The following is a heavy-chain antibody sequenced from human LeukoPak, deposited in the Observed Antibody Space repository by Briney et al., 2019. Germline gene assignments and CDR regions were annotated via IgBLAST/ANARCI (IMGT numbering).Heavy chain of an antibody. D-gene: IGHD3-22*01. CDR3: ARDKHSGYPFDY. V-gene: IGHV4-39*07. J-gene: IGHJ4*02. CDR1: GGSTSSSGYY. CDR2: IYHSGST. Sequence: SETLSLTCTVSGGSTSSSGYYWGWIRQPPGKGLEWIGSIYHSGSTYYNPSLKSRVTISVDTSKNQFSLKLSSVTAADTAVYYCARDKHSGYPFDYWGQGTLVTVSS.